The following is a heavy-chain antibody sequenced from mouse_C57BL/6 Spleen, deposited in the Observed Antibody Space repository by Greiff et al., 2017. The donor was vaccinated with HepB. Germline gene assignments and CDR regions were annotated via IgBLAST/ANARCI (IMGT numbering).Heavy chain of an antibody. CDR3: ARPYYYGSSYDWYFDV. Sequence: QVQLQQPGAELVKPGASVKLSCTASGYTFTSYWMHWVKQRPGQGLEWIGMIHPNSGSTNYNEKFKGKATLTVDKSSSTAYMQLSSLTSEDSAVYYCARPYYYGSSYDWYFDVWGTGTTVTVSS. D-gene: IGHD1-1*01. CDR1: GYTFTSYW. V-gene: IGHV1-64*01. J-gene: IGHJ1*03. CDR2: IHPNSGST.